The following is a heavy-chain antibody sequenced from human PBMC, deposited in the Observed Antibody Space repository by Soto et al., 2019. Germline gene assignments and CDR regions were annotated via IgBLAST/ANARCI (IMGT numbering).Heavy chain of an antibody. CDR3: AREYTETVDGPTPFYFDY. V-gene: IGHV4-4*07. D-gene: IGHD6-19*01. CDR1: GDSISSYY. Sequence: SETLSLTCSVSGDSISSYYWSWIRQSAGKGLEWIGRTYITGDTNYSPSLKGRVTMSVDTSKNQLSLKLSSVTAADTAVYYCAREYTETVDGPTPFYFDYWGQGTPVTVSS. CDR2: TYITGDT. J-gene: IGHJ4*02.